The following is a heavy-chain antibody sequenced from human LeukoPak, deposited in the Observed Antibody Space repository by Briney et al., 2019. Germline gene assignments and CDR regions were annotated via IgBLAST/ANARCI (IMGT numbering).Heavy chain of an antibody. V-gene: IGHV1-18*01. D-gene: IGHD1-7*01. Sequence: ASVKVSCKASGYTFTSYGISWVRQAPGQGLEWMGWISAYNGNTNYAQKLQGRVTMTTDTSTSTAYIELRSLRSDDTAVYYCARKVTGTTPWFDPWGQGTLVTVSS. CDR3: ARKVTGTTPWFDP. CDR1: GYTFTSYG. CDR2: ISAYNGNT. J-gene: IGHJ5*02.